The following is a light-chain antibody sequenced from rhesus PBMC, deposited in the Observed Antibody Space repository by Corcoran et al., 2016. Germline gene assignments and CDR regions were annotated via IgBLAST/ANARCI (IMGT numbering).Light chain of an antibody. V-gene: IGKV1-25*01. CDR3: QHYYNIPLT. J-gene: IGKJ4*01. CDR1: QGITND. Sequence: DIQMTQSPSSLSASVGDRVTITCRASQGITNDLAWYRHKPVETPKLVIYEASSLQSGIPYRFSGSGSGTDFTLTISSLQPEDFATYYCQHYYNIPLTFGGVTKVEIK. CDR2: EAS.